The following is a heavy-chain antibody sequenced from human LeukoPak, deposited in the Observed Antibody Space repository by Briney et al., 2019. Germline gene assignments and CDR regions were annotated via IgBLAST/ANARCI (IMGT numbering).Heavy chain of an antibody. J-gene: IGHJ4*02. V-gene: IGHV3-66*01. D-gene: IGHD2-2*01. CDR2: IYSGGDT. CDR3: ARTSGTSDFDS. Sequence: GGSLRLSCAASGFTFSGTYMNWVRQAPGKGLEWVSLIYSGGDTYYADSVKGRFTISRDNSKNTLYLQMNSLRAEDSAVYYCARTSGTSDFDSWGQGTLVTVSS. CDR1: GFTFSGTY.